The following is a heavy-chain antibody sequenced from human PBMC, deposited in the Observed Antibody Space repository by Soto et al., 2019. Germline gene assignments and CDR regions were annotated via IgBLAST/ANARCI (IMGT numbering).Heavy chain of an antibody. Sequence: QVQLVESGGGVVQPGRSLRLSCAASGFTFSSYAMHWVRQAPGKGLEWVAVISYDGSNKYYADSVKGRFTISRDNSKNTRYLQMNSLRAEDTAVYYCAATYSSGPFGEEYFQHWGQGTLVTVSS. J-gene: IGHJ1*01. CDR2: ISYDGSNK. CDR3: AATYSSGPFGEEYFQH. CDR1: GFTFSSYA. V-gene: IGHV3-30-3*01. D-gene: IGHD6-19*01.